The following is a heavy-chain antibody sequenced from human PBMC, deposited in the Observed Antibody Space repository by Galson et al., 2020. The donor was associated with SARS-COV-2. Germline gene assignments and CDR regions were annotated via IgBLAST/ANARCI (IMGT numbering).Heavy chain of an antibody. V-gene: IGHV3-48*04. CDR3: VRDPEYFEGTYYHTDNAFDI. J-gene: IGHJ3*02. Sequence: GESLKISCAVSGFPFSYYAMNWVRQAPGKGLEWVSYISSSGSAIYYADSLKGRFTISRDNAKNSLFLQMNNLRVEDTAVYYCVRDPEYFEGTYYHTDNAFDIWGQGTMVTVSS. CDR1: GFPFSYYA. D-gene: IGHD3-10*01. CDR2: ISSSGSAI.